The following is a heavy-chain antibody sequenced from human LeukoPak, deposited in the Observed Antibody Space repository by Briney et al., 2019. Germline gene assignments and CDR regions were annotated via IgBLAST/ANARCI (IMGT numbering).Heavy chain of an antibody. Sequence: SSETLSLTCTVSGGSISTYYWSWIRQSPGRGLEWIGFIHYNGNTNYNPSLKSRVTISVDTSKNQFSLKLSSVTAADTAVYYCARHSDNSAYSSFDYWGQGTLVTVSS. CDR2: IHYNGNT. V-gene: IGHV4-59*08. J-gene: IGHJ4*02. CDR1: GGSISTYY. D-gene: IGHD3-22*01. CDR3: ARHSDNSAYSSFDY.